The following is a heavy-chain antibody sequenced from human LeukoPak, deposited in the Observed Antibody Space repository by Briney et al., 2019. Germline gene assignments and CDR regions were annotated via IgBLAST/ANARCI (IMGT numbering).Heavy chain of an antibody. J-gene: IGHJ4*02. CDR1: GFSLSTRGVG. D-gene: IGHD3-9*01. CDR3: AHENTYYDILTGYYPNYYFDY. CDR2: IYWNDDK. V-gene: IGHV2-5*01. Sequence: SGPTLVNPTQTLTLTCTFSGFSLSTRGVGVGWIRQPPGKALEWLALIYWNDDKRYSPSLKSRLAITKDTSRNQVVLTMTNMDPVDTSTYYCAHENTYYDILTGYYPNYYFDYWGQGTLVTVSS.